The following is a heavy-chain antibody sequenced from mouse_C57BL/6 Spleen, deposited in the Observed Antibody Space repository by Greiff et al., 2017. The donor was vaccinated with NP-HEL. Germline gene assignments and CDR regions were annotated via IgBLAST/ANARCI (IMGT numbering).Heavy chain of an antibody. CDR3: ASGSSHRPWYCDV. Sequence: QVQLKQPGAELVKPGASVKMSCKASGYTFTSYWITWVKQRPGQGLEWIGDIYPGSGSTNYNEKFKSKATLTVDTSSSTAYMQLSSLTSEDSAVYYCASGSSHRPWYCDVWGTGTTVTVSS. D-gene: IGHD1-1*01. V-gene: IGHV1-55*01. CDR2: IYPGSGST. CDR1: GYTFTSYW. J-gene: IGHJ1*03.